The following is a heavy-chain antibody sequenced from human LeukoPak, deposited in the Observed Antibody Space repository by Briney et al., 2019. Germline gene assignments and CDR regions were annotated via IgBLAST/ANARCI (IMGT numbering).Heavy chain of an antibody. CDR1: GLTFSSYA. V-gene: IGHV3-23*01. J-gene: IGHJ4*02. Sequence: GGSLRLSCAASGLTFSSYAMSWVRQAPGKGLEWVSGISGSGGNTDYADSVKSRFTISRDISKNTLYLQMNSLRAEDTAVYYCAKDETMVRGGSRPYWGQGTLVTVSS. CDR2: ISGSGGNT. CDR3: AKDETMVRGGSRPY. D-gene: IGHD3-10*01.